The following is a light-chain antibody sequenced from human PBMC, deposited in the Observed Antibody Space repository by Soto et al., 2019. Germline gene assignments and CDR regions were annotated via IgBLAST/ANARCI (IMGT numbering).Light chain of an antibody. Sequence: QSVLTQPPSVSEAPRQRVPISCSGSSSNIGNNAVNWYQQLPGKAPKLLIYYDDLLPSGVSDRFSGSKSGTSASLAISGLQSEDEADYYCAAWDDSLNGHVFGTGTKLTVL. V-gene: IGLV1-36*01. J-gene: IGLJ1*01. CDR2: YDD. CDR1: SSNIGNNA. CDR3: AAWDDSLNGHV.